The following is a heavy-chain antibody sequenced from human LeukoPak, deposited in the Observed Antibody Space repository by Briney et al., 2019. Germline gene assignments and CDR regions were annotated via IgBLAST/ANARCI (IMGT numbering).Heavy chain of an antibody. CDR1: GFTFDDYG. D-gene: IGHD3-22*01. V-gene: IGHV3-20*04. CDR2: INWNGGST. J-gene: IGHJ4*02. Sequence: PGGSLRLSCAASGFTFDDYGMSWVRQAPGKGLEWVSGINWNGGSTGYADSVKGRFTISRDNAKNSLYLQRNSLRAEDTALYYCAKDKAYYDSSGYYYEGYDYWGLGTLVTVSS. CDR3: AKDKAYYDSSGYYYEGYDY.